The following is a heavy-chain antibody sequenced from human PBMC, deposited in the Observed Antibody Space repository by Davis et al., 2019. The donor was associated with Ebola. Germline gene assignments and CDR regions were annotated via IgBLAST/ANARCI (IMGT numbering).Heavy chain of an antibody. V-gene: IGHV1-69*13. CDR3: ARESNRAFDI. Sequence: AASVKVSCKASGYTFTSYGISWVRQAPGQGLEWMGGIIPIFGTANYAQKFQGRVTITADESTSTAYMELSSLRSEDTAVYYCARESNRAFDIWGQGTMVTVSS. J-gene: IGHJ3*02. CDR2: IIPIFGTA. CDR1: GYTFTSYG.